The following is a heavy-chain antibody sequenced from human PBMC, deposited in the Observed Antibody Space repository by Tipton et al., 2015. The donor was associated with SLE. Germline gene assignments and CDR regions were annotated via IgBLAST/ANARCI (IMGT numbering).Heavy chain of an antibody. CDR1: RFIFATYG. V-gene: IGHV3-23*01. J-gene: IGHJ4*02. CDR2: ISDSGYST. D-gene: IGHD1-7*01. CDR3: ASASWNYGFFDY. Sequence: SLRLSCVASRFIFATYGMTWVRQAPGKGLEWVSSISDSGYSTYYADSVKGRFTISRDNSKSTLYLQMNSLRGEDTAIYYCASASWNYGFFDYWGQGTLVTVSS.